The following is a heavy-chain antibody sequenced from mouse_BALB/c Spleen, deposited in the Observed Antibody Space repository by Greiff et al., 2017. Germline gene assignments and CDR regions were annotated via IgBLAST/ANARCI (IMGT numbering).Heavy chain of an antibody. D-gene: IGHD1-2*01. V-gene: IGHV1-5*01. CDR2: IYPGNSDT. J-gene: IGHJ2*01. Sequence: VQLQQSGTVLARPGASVKMSCKASGYTFTSYWMHWVKQRPGQGLEWIGAIYPGNSDTSYNQKFKGKAKLTAVTSTSTAYMELSSLTNEDSAVYYCTRSYGYVRYLDYWGQGTTLTVSS. CDR1: GYTFTSYW. CDR3: TRSYGYVRYLDY.